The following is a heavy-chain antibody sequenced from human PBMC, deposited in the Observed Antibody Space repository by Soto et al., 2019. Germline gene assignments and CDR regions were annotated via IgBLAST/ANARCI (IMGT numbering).Heavy chain of an antibody. CDR3: ASTMVRGFVD. CDR2: IYYSGST. CDR1: GGSISSSSYY. D-gene: IGHD3-10*01. J-gene: IGHJ4*02. Sequence: ASETLSLTCTVSGGSISSSSYYWGWIRQPPGKGLEWIGSIYYSGSTYYNPSLKSRVTISVDTSKNQFSLKLSSVTAADTAVYYCASTMVRGFVDWGQGTLVTVSS. V-gene: IGHV4-39*01.